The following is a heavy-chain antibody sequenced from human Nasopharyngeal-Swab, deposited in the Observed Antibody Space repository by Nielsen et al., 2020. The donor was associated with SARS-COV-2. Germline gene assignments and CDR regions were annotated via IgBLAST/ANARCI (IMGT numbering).Heavy chain of an antibody. CDR2: IRSKAYGGTT. D-gene: IGHD4-23*01. CDR3: TRDVRWQGFDY. V-gene: IGHV3-49*04. Sequence: GESLKISCAASGFTVSSNYMSWVRQAPGKGLEWVGFIRSKAYGGTTEYAASVKGRFTISRDDSKSIAYLQMNSLKTEDTAVYYCTRDVRWQGFDYWGQGTLVTVSS. CDR1: GFTVSSNY. J-gene: IGHJ4*02.